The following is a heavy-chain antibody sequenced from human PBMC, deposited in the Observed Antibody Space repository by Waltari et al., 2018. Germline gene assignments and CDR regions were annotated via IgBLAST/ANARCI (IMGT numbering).Heavy chain of an antibody. CDR2: IKQDGSEK. CDR3: ARAAARPSALFDY. D-gene: IGHD6-6*01. CDR1: GFTFSSYW. J-gene: IGHJ4*02. Sequence: EMQLVESGGGLVQPGGSLRLSCAASGFTFSSYWMSWVRQAPGKGLEWVANIKQDGSEKYYVDSVKGRFTISRDNAKNSLYLQMNSLRAEDTAVYYCARAAARPSALFDYWGQGTLVTVSS. V-gene: IGHV3-7*01.